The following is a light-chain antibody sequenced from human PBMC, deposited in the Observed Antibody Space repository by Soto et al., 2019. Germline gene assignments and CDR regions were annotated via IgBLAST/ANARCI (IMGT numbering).Light chain of an antibody. CDR3: QVWEATGDQVV. V-gene: IGLV3-21*01. CDR2: YDS. Sequence: SYELTQPPSVSVAPGETARISCGGNNVGSRSVHWYQQKPGQAPFLVIYYDSDRPSGIPERFSGSNSGNTATLIISRVEAGDEDAYYCQVWEATGDQVVFGGGTKLTVL. CDR1: NVGSRS. J-gene: IGLJ2*01.